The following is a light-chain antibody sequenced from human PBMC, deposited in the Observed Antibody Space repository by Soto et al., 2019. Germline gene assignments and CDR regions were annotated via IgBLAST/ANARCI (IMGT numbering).Light chain of an antibody. J-gene: IGKJ1*01. Sequence: EIVLTQSPGTLSLSPGERATLSCMASQSVSGSYLAWYQQKPGQAPSLLIYGASTRATGIPGRFSGSGSGTEFTLTISRLEPEDFALYYCQQYGSSPKTFGQGTKVEIK. V-gene: IGKV3-20*01. CDR3: QQYGSSPKT. CDR2: GAS. CDR1: QSVSGSY.